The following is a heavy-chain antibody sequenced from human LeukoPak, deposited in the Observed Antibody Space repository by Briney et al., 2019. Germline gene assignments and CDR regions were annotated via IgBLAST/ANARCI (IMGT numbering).Heavy chain of an antibody. D-gene: IGHD2-15*01. CDR1: GGSISSGGYY. V-gene: IGHV4-31*03. CDR2: IYYSGST. CDR3: ARDLRYCSGGNCFSGNWFDP. J-gene: IGHJ5*02. Sequence: SETLSPTCTVSGGSISSGGYYWSWIRQHPGKGLEWIGYIYYSGSTYYNPSLKSRVTISVDTSKNQFSLKLSSVTAADTAVYYCARDLRYCSGGNCFSGNWFDPWGQGTLVTVSS.